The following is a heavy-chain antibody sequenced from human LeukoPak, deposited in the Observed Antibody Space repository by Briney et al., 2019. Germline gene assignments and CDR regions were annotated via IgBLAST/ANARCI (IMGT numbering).Heavy chain of an antibody. CDR2: IYYSGST. D-gene: IGHD6-19*01. V-gene: IGHV4-39*01. J-gene: IGHJ3*02. CDR1: GGSISSYY. CDR3: ARSPTWLGDAFDI. Sequence: SETLSLTCTVSGGSISSYYWGWIRQPPGKGLEWIGSIYYSGSTYYNPSLKSRVTISVDTSTNQFSLKLSSVTAADTAVYYCARSPTWLGDAFDIWGQGTMVTVSS.